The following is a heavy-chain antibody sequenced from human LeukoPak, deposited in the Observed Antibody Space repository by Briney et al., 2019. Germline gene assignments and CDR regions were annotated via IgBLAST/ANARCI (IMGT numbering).Heavy chain of an antibody. CDR1: GFTFNSYA. CDR3: ARAAYSSTWYSRYFDL. Sequence: PGGSLRLSCAASGFTFNSYAMSWVRQAPGKGLEWVSALSHSAYTTYYADSVKGRFTISRDNSKNTLYLQMNSLRAEDTAVYYCARAAYSSTWYSRYFDLWGRGTLVTVSS. V-gene: IGHV3-23*01. CDR2: LSHSAYTT. D-gene: IGHD6-13*01. J-gene: IGHJ2*01.